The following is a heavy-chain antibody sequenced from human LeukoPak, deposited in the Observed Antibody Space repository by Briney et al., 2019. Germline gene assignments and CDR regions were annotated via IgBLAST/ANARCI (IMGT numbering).Heavy chain of an antibody. CDR3: ARDRTYGDYVGAFDP. J-gene: IGHJ5*02. CDR1: GFTFSSYS. CDR2: ISSSSSHI. Sequence: PGGSLRLSCAASGFTFSSYSMNWVRQAPGKGLEWVSSISSSSSHIYYADSVKGRFTISRDNAKNSLYLQMNSLRAEDTAVYYCARDRTYGDYVGAFDPWGQGTLVTVSS. D-gene: IGHD4-17*01. V-gene: IGHV3-21*01.